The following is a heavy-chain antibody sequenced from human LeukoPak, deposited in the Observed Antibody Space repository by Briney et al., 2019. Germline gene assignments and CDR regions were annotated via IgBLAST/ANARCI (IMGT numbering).Heavy chain of an antibody. CDR3: AKDYSAYNYLADFDY. D-gene: IGHD5-24*01. CDR1: GFTFSSYD. V-gene: IGHV3-23*01. CDR2: ISASGGT. J-gene: IGHJ4*02. Sequence: GGSLRLSCAASGFTFSSYDMSWVRQAPGKGLEWVSAISASGGTYYADSVKGRFTISRDNSNNTLCLQMDSMRAEDTAVYYCAKDYSAYNYLADFDYWGQGTLVTVSS.